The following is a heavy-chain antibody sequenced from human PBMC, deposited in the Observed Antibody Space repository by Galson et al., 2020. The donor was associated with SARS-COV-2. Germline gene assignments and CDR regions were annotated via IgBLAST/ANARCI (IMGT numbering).Heavy chain of an antibody. J-gene: IGHJ3*02. CDR1: GGSIAGGDYH. CDR2: IYNSGIP. CDR3: ARGLGGNDGFDI. Sequence: SETLSLTCTVSGGSIAGGDYHWTWIRPPPGQGLEWIGYIYNSGIPYYNASLKSRLIISVDTSKNQFSLRLSSVTAADTAVYYCARGLGGNDGFDIWGQGTVVTVSS. D-gene: IGHD2-15*01. V-gene: IGHV4-30-4*01.